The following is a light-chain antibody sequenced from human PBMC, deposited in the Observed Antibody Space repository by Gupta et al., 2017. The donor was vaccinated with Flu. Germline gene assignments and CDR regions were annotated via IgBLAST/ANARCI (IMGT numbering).Light chain of an antibody. V-gene: IGKV2-30*02. CDR2: RVS. J-gene: IGKJ1*01. Sequence: RVTLGQPASISCRSSQTLVHRNGNTYLTWFQQRPGQSPRRLIYRVSNRDSGVPDRFSGSGSGTDFTLKISRVEAEDVGVYYCMQGTYWPTFGQGTKVEIK. CDR1: QTLVHRNGNTY. CDR3: MQGTYWPT.